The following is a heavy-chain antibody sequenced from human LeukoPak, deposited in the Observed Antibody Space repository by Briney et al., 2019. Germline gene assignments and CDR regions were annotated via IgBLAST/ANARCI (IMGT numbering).Heavy chain of an antibody. CDR2: IVVGSGNT. J-gene: IGHJ4*02. D-gene: IGHD1-1*01. V-gene: IGHV1-58*02. CDR1: GFTFTSSA. CDR3: TRGGYGGPRVAFDY. Sequence: SVKVSCKASGFTFTSSAMQWVRQARGQRLEWIGWIVVGSGNTNYAQKFQERVTMTRDTSTSTVYMELSSLRSEDTAVYYCTRGGYGGPRVAFDYWGQGTLVTVSS.